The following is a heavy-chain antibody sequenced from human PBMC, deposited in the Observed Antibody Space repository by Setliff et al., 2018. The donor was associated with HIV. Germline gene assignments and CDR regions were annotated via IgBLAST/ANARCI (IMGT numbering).Heavy chain of an antibody. J-gene: IGHJ6*03. Sequence: ASVKVSCKASGDFSHYATNWVRQAPGQGLEWVGSISASSVNTNYTQGRVTMTTDISTSTAYMELRSLRSADSAVYYCARVPVSNYYYYMDVWGKGTTVTVS. V-gene: IGHV1-18*01. CDR2: ISASSVNT. CDR3: ARVPVSNYYYYMDV. CDR1: GDFSHYA.